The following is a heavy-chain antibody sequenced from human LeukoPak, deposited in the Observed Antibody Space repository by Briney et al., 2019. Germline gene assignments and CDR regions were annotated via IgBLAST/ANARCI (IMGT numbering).Heavy chain of an antibody. CDR3: ARHRWSYYFDY. Sequence: SETLSLTCAVSGGSISGGDYSWNWIRQPPGKGLEWIGYIYHSGSTYYNPSLKSRITISVDRSKNQFSLKLTSVTAADTAVYYCARHRWSYYFDYWGQGTLVTVSS. V-gene: IGHV4-30-2*01. CDR2: IYHSGST. D-gene: IGHD6-13*01. CDR1: GGSISGGDYS. J-gene: IGHJ4*02.